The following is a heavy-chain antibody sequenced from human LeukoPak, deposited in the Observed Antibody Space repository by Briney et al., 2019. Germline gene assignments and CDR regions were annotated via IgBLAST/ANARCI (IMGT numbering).Heavy chain of an antibody. Sequence: PSETLSLTCTVSGGSISSSSYYWGWIRQPPGKGLEWIGSIYYSGSTYYNPSLKSRVTISVDTSKNQFSLKLSSVTAADTAVYYCARRAGTTIFGVVINYFDYWGQGTLVTVSS. CDR3: ARRAGTTIFGVVINYFDY. J-gene: IGHJ4*02. CDR2: IYYSGST. V-gene: IGHV4-39*01. CDR1: GGSISSSSYY. D-gene: IGHD3-3*01.